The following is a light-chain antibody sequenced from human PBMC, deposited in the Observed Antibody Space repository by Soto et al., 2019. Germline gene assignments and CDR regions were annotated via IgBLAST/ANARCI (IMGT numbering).Light chain of an antibody. CDR2: GAS. J-gene: IGKJ1*01. V-gene: IGKV3-20*01. Sequence: EIATLSCRASQSVSSSYLAWYQQKPSQAPRLLIYGASSRATGIPDRFSGSGSGTDFTLTISRLEPEDFAVYYCQQYGSSRTFGQGTKVDIK. CDR1: QSVSSSY. CDR3: QQYGSSRT.